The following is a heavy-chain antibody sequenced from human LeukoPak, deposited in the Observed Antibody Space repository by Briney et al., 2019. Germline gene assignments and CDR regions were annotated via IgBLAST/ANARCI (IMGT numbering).Heavy chain of an antibody. CDR2: ISYDGGNK. CDR3: ARESTNYYFDY. CDR1: GFTFSSYA. V-gene: IGHV3-30*04. D-gene: IGHD1-7*01. J-gene: IGHJ4*02. Sequence: TGGSLRPSCAASGFTFSSYAMHWVRQAPGKGLEWVAVISYDGGNKYYADSVKGRFTISRDNSKNTLYLQMNSLRAEDTAVYYCARESTNYYFDYWGQGTLVTVSS.